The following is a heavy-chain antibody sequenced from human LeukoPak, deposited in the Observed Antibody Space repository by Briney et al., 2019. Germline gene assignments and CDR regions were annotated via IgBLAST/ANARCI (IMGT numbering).Heavy chain of an antibody. CDR3: AYTLNYGSGSYSDY. CDR2: IYYSGST. CDR1: GGSISSSSYY. Sequence: KPSETLSLTCTVSGGSISSSSYYWGWIRQPPGKGLEWIGSIYYSGSTYYNPSLKSRVTISVDTSKNQFSLKLNSVTAADTAVYYCAYTLNYGSGSYSDYWGQGTLVTVSS. D-gene: IGHD3-10*01. J-gene: IGHJ4*02. V-gene: IGHV4-39*07.